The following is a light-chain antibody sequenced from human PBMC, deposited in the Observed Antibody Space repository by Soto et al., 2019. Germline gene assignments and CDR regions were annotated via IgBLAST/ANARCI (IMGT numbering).Light chain of an antibody. CDR3: QQYNNWPIT. V-gene: IGKV3-20*01. CDR1: QSVSSSY. CDR2: GAS. Sequence: EVGLTQSPGTLSLSPGERATVSCRASQSVSSSYLAWYQQKPGQAPRPLIYGASSRATGIPARFSGSGSGTDFTLTISSLQSEDFAVYYCQQYNNWPITFGQGTRLAIK. J-gene: IGKJ5*01.